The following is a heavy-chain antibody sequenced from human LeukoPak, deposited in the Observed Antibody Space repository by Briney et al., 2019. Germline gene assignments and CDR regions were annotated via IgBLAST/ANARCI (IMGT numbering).Heavy chain of an antibody. CDR1: GFTFSSYG. D-gene: IGHD2-15*01. CDR2: ISYDGSNK. V-gene: IGHV3-30*18. Sequence: GGSLRLSCAASGFTFSSYGMHWVRQASGKGLEWVAVISYDGSNKYYADSVKGRFTISRDNSKNTLYLQMNSLRAEDTAVYYCAKDLCSGGSCYGEYYYYGMDVWGKGTTVTVSS. J-gene: IGHJ6*04. CDR3: AKDLCSGGSCYGEYYYYGMDV.